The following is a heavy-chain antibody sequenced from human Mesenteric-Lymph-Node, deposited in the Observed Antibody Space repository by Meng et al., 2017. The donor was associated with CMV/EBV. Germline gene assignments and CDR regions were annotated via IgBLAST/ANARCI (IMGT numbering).Heavy chain of an antibody. Sequence: GSFSGYYWSGIRQPPGKGLEWIGEINHSGSTNYNPSLKSRVTISVDTSKNQFSLKLSSVTAADTAVYYCARGLVLLWFGESRDTRLDYWGQGTLVTVSS. CDR1: GSFSGYY. J-gene: IGHJ4*02. CDR3: ARGLVLLWFGESRDTRLDY. D-gene: IGHD3-10*01. V-gene: IGHV4-34*01. CDR2: INHSGST.